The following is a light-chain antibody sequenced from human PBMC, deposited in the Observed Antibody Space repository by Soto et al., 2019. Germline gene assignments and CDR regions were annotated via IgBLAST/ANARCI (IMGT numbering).Light chain of an antibody. CDR1: SGYSTNA. CDR2: INYDGTH. CDR3: QSLGTGIQV. V-gene: IGLV4-69*01. J-gene: IGLJ3*02. Sequence: VVTQSPSASASLGASVKLTCTLSSGYSTNAIAWHQQQSEKGPRFLMKINYDGTHSKGDGFFDRFSGSSSGAERHLSISSLQSEDEADYYCQSLGTGIQVFGGGTKVTVL.